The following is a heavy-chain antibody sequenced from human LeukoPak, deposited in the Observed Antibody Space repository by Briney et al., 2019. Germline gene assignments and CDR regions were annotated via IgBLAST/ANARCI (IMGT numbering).Heavy chain of an antibody. CDR3: ARVGDSYGYIVDY. D-gene: IGHD5-18*01. J-gene: IGHJ4*02. Sequence: GGSLRLSCAASGFTFSTYWMHWVRQAPGKGLMWVARINADGRRTSYADSVEGRFTISRDNAKNTLFLQMNSLRAEDTAVYYCARVGDSYGYIVDYWGQGTLVTVSS. CDR2: INADGRRT. V-gene: IGHV3-74*01. CDR1: GFTFSTYW.